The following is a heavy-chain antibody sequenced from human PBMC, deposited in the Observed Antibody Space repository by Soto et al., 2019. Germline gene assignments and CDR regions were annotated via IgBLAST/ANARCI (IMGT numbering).Heavy chain of an antibody. D-gene: IGHD2-21*01. CDR2: IKSKTDGGKK. J-gene: IGHJ4*02. Sequence: EVQLLESGGGLVKPGGSLRLSCAASGFTFSNDWMSWVRQAPGKGLEWVGRIKSKTDGGKKDYAAPVPGRFTSSKNDSINTVYLQVNSLKTEDTALYYCTSDTFDYWGQGTLVTVSS. CDR3: TSDTFDY. V-gene: IGHV3-15*01. CDR1: GFTFSNDW.